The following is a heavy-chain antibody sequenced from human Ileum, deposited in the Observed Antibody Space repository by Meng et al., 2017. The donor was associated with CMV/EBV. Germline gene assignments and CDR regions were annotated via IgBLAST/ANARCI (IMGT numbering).Heavy chain of an antibody. J-gene: IGHJ5*02. CDR1: GGSFSGYY. CDR3: ARGARFDP. Sequence: GSLRLSCAVYGGSFSGYYWSWIRQPPGKGLEWIGEINHSGSTNYNPSLKSRVAISVDTSKDQLSLKLSSVTAADTAVYYCARGARFDPWGQGTLVTVSS. CDR2: INHSGST. D-gene: IGHD5-12*01. V-gene: IGHV4-34*01.